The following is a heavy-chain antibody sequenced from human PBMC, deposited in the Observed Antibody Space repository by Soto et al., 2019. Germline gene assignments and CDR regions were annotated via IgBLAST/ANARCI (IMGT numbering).Heavy chain of an antibody. CDR3: ARIQGRSIAAAGPDY. CDR1: GGSISSSNW. CDR2: IYHSGST. J-gene: IGHJ4*02. V-gene: IGHV4-4*02. Sequence: SETLSLTCAVSGGSISSSNWWSWVRQPPGKGLEWVGEIYHSGSTNYNPSLKSRVTISVDKSKNQFSLKLSSVTAADTAVYYCARIQGRSIAAAGPDYWGQGTLVTVSS. D-gene: IGHD6-13*01.